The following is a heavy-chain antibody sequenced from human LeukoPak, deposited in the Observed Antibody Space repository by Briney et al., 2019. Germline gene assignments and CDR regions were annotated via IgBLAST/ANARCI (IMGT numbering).Heavy chain of an antibody. CDR2: IYYRGNT. J-gene: IGHJ3*02. V-gene: IGHV4-39*07. CDR3: ARVSGITMIVVVKHDAFDI. Sequence: SETLSLTCTVSGGSISSGSYYWGWIRQPPGKGLEWIGSIYYRGNTYYNPSLKSRVTISVDTSKNQFSLKLSSVTAADTAVYYCARVSGITMIVVVKHDAFDIWGQGTMVTVSS. D-gene: IGHD3-22*01. CDR1: GGSISSGSYY.